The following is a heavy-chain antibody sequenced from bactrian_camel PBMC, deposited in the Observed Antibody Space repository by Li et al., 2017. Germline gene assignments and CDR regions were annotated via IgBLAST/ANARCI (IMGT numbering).Heavy chain of an antibody. D-gene: IGHD3*01. CDR2: LNIYAANTI. V-gene: IGHV3S1*01. CDR1: GYTASSVC. Sequence: QVQLVESGGGSVQSGGSLRLSCAVSGYTASSVCMGWFRQAPGKEREGVAYLNIYAANTISHEDSVVGRFTISYDNAKNTLYLQMNNLKPEDTATYICAATPQGWDWSHGSLAGGPRSPSP. J-gene: IGHJ4*01.